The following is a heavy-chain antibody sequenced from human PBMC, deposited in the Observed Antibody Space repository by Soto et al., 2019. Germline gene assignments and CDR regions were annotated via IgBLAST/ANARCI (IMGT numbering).Heavy chain of an antibody. V-gene: IGHV4-39*01. D-gene: IGHD4-17*01. CDR2: IYYSGNT. CDR1: GGSITSGGFY. CDR3: ARVLYTTLNTGDRLPKSYYDYMDV. Sequence: QLQLQESGPGLVKPSETLSLTCTVSGGSITSGGFYWGWIRQPPGKGLEWIGSIYYSGNTYYNPYLKSRGTISVDTSKKQFSLKLSSVTAADTAVYFCARVLYTTLNTGDRLPKSYYDYMDVWGKGTTVTVSS. J-gene: IGHJ6*03.